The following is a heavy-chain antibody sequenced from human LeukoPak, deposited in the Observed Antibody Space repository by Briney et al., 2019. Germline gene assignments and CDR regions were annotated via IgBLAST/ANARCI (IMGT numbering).Heavy chain of an antibody. CDR1: GFTFDDYA. V-gene: IGHV3-9*01. D-gene: IGHD5-18*01. CDR3: AKSAGPHTAMVDY. CDR2: ISWNSGSI. J-gene: IGHJ4*02. Sequence: GRSLRLSCAASGFTFDDYAMHWVRQAPGKGLEWVSGISWNSGSIGYADSVKGRFTISRDNAKNSLYLQMNSLRAEDTALYYCAKSAGPHTAMVDYWGQRTLVTVSS.